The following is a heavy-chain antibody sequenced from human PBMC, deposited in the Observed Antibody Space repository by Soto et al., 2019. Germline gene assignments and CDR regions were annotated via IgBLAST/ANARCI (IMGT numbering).Heavy chain of an antibody. CDR1: GYTFTSYA. D-gene: IGHD6-19*01. CDR2: INAGNGNT. J-gene: IGHJ4*02. V-gene: IGHV1-3*01. CDR3: ARGSGWYPPFDY. Sequence: QVQLVQSGAEAKKPGASVKVSCKASGYTFTSYAMHWVRQAPGQRLEWMGWINAGNGNTKYSQKFQGRVTITRDTSASTAYMELSSLRSEDTAVYYCARGSGWYPPFDYWGQGTLVTVSS.